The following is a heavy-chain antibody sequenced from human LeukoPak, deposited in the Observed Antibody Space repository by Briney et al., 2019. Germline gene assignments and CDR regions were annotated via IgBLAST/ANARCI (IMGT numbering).Heavy chain of an antibody. D-gene: IGHD4-23*01. CDR2: IIPIFGTA. Sequence: GSSVKVSCKASGGTFSSYAISWVRQAPGQGLEWMGRIIPIFGTANYAQKFQGRVTITTDESTSTAYMELSSLRSEDTAVYYCARAPGGGGNGDYYYYYYMDVWGKGTTVTVSS. J-gene: IGHJ6*03. CDR1: GGTFSSYA. CDR3: ARAPGGGGNGDYYYYYYMDV. V-gene: IGHV1-69*05.